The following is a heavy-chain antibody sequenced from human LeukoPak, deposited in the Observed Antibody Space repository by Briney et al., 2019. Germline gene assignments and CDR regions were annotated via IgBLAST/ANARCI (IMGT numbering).Heavy chain of an antibody. V-gene: IGHV3-21*01. Sequence: GGSLRLSCAASGFTFSSYSMNWVRQAPGKGLEWVSSISSSSSYIYYADSVKGRFTISRDNAKNSLYLQMNSLRAEDTAVYYCARGGRSSSRFDYWGQGTLVTVSS. D-gene: IGHD6-6*01. J-gene: IGHJ4*02. CDR3: ARGGRSSSRFDY. CDR2: ISSSSSYI. CDR1: GFTFSSYS.